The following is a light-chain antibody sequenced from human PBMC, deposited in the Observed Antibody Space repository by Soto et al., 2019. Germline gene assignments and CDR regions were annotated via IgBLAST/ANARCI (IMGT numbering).Light chain of an antibody. CDR2: NTN. Sequence: QTVVTQEPSFSVSPGGTVTLTCGLSSGSVSTSYYPSWYHQTPGQAPRTLISNTNTRSSGVLDRFSGSILGNKAALTITGAQADDESDYYCVLYMGSGTWVFGGGTKLTVL. CDR1: SGSVSTSYY. CDR3: VLYMGSGTWV. V-gene: IGLV8-61*01. J-gene: IGLJ3*02.